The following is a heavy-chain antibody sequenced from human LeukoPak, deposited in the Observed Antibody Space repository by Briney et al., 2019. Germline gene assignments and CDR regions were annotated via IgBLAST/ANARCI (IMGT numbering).Heavy chain of an antibody. Sequence: PSETLSLTCTVSGGSISSYYWSWIRQPPGKGLEWIAYIYYSGSTNYSPSLKSRVTISVDTSKNQFSLKLSSVTAADTAVYYCARHGDKLTYGGSYPVDYWGQGTLVTVSS. V-gene: IGHV4-59*08. CDR2: IYYSGST. J-gene: IGHJ4*02. CDR1: GGSISSYY. D-gene: IGHD1-26*01. CDR3: ARHGDKLTYGGSYPVDY.